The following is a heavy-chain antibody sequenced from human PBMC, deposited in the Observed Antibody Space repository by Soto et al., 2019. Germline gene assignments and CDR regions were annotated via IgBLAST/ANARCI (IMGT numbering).Heavy chain of an antibody. J-gene: IGHJ4*02. CDR1: GGSISSSSYY. CDR3: ARHRIAAAFSGIGY. Sequence: QLQLQESGPGLVKPSETLSLTCTVSGGSISSSSYYWGWIRQPPGKGLEWIGSIYYSGSTYYNPSLTSRVTIPVDTSKNQFSLKLSSVTAADPAVYYCARHRIAAAFSGIGYWGQGTLVTVSS. V-gene: IGHV4-39*01. D-gene: IGHD6-13*01. CDR2: IYYSGST.